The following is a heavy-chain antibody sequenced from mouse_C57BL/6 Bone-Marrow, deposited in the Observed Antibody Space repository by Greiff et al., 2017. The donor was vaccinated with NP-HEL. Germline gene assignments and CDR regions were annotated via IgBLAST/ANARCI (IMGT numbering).Heavy chain of an antibody. CDR2: IDPENGDT. CDR3: TTSGLLRMDY. CDR1: GFNIKDDY. Sequence: VQLQQSGAELVRPGASVKLSCTASGFNIKDDYMHWVKQRPEQGLEWIGWIDPENGDTEYASKFQGKATITADTSSNTAYLQLSSLTSDDTAFYYCTTSGLLRMDYWGQGTSVTVSS. D-gene: IGHD1-1*01. J-gene: IGHJ4*01. V-gene: IGHV14-4*01.